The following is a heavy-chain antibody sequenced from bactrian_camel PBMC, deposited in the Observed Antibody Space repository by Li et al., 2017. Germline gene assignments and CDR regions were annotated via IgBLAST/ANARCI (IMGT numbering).Heavy chain of an antibody. CDR1: GYTYNSGC. CDR2: LCFGGDNT. V-gene: IGHV3S1*01. Sequence: HVQLVESGGGSVQTGGSLRLSCVASGYTYNSGCVGWFRQASGKQREGVAALCFGGDNTFYADSVDGRVTISQDKDKNTLYLQMNDLKPEDTAMYYCAADRCYPGWSRSGDEFPYWGRGTQVTV. D-gene: IGHD1*01. J-gene: IGHJ4*01. CDR3: AADRCYPGWSRSGDEFPY.